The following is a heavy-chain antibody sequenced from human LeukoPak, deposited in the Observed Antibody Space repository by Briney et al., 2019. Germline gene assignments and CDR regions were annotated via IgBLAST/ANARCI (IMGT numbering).Heavy chain of an antibody. CDR3: ARHDIIAVAFSY. V-gene: IGHV4-39*01. CDR1: RGTNSSRSHH. D-gene: IGHD6-19*01. CDR2: TSYSGST. Sequence: SETLPLTRTDTRGTNSSRSHHWRWIRHPPGKRLEWIGRTSYSGSTYHNPSLKSRVTISVHTPNNQFSLNLSSVTAADTAVYYCARHDIIAVAFSYWGQGTLVTVSS. J-gene: IGHJ4*02.